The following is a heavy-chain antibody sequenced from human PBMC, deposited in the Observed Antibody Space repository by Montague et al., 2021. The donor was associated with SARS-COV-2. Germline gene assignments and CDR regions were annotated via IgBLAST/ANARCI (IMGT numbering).Heavy chain of an antibody. CDR1: GFTFRSYS. Sequence: SLRLSCAASGFTFRSYSLTWVRRAPGKGLAWVSSISTGRRSYIWYRESVKGRFTISRDNAKNSLYLQMNSLRAEDTAVYYCAKEGLGYCTSICDGLDLWGQGTPVTVSS. CDR3: AKEGLGYCTSICDGLDL. CDR2: ISTGRRSYI. V-gene: IGHV3-21*04. J-gene: IGHJ6*02. D-gene: IGHD2-8*01.